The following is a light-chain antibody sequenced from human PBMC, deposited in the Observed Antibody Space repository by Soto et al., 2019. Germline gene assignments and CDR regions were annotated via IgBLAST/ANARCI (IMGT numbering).Light chain of an antibody. CDR3: QESYSIPIT. CDR2: GAS. J-gene: IGKJ5*01. V-gene: IGKV1-39*01. CDR1: QSIGTY. Sequence: DIQMTLSPSSLSASVGGRVTVTCRASQSIGTYLNWYQHKVGKAPKLLIYGASTLYSGVPSRFSGSGSGTDFTLTISSLQPEDSATYFCQESYSIPITCGQGTRLEIK.